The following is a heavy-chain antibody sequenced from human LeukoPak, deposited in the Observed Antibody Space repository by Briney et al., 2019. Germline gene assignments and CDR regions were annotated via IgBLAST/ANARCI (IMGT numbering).Heavy chain of an antibody. CDR1: EFTFSTYA. V-gene: IGHV3-74*01. D-gene: IGHD6-25*01. CDR2: INSDGSST. CDR3: AREEGRQRAYYFDY. J-gene: IGHJ4*02. Sequence: GGSLRLSCAASEFTFSTYAMSWVRRAPGKGLVWVSRINSDGSSTSYADSVKGRFTISRDNAKNTLYLQMNGLRAEDTAVYYCAREEGRQRAYYFDYWGQGTLVTVSS.